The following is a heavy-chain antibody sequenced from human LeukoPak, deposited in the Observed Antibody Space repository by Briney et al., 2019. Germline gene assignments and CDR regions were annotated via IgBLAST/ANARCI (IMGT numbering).Heavy chain of an antibody. D-gene: IGHD1-26*01. Sequence: GSLRLSCAASGFTFSGYIMNWVRRAPGKGLEWVSDISSSSSTIYYADSVKGRFTISRDNAKNSLYLQMNSLRDEDTAVYYCARGSGTYQIFDYWGQGTLVTVSS. CDR3: ARGSGTYQIFDY. V-gene: IGHV3-48*02. CDR2: ISSSSSTI. J-gene: IGHJ4*02. CDR1: GFTFSGYI.